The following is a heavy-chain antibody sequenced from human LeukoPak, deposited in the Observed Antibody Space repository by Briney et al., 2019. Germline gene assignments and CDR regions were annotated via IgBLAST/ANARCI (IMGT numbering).Heavy chain of an antibody. D-gene: IGHD6-25*01. V-gene: IGHV4-39*01. CDR2: TYYGGDT. Sequence: SETLSLTCTVSGGSISSSSYYWGWIRQPPGKGLEWIGNTYYGGDTYYNPSLKSRVTIPVDTSKNQFSLELNSVTAADTAVYYCAAAFDYWGQGILVTVSS. CDR3: AAAFDY. J-gene: IGHJ4*02. CDR1: GGSISSSSYY.